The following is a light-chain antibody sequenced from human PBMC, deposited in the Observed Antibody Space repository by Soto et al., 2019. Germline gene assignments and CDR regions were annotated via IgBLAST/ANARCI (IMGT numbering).Light chain of an antibody. Sequence: QSVLTQPPSASGTPEQRVTISCSGSSSNIGSNHVYWYQQFPGMAPKLLMYRSDQRPTGVPDRFSGSRSGTSASLAISGLRSDDEADYYCSARDDILSGVVFGGVTKLTVL. CDR2: RSD. J-gene: IGLJ2*01. CDR1: SSNIGSNH. V-gene: IGLV1-47*01. CDR3: SARDDILSGVV.